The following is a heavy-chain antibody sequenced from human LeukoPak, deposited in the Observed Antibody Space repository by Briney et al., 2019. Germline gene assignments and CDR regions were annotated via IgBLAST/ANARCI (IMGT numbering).Heavy chain of an antibody. CDR3: ARGRSVAAGTTTISPFDY. Sequence: PGGSLRLSCAASGFTFSSYWMSWVRQAPGKGLEWAANIKQDGSEKYYVDSVKGRFTISRDNAKNSLYLQMNSLRAEDTAVYYCARGRSVAAGTTTISPFDYWGQGTLVTVSS. CDR2: IKQDGSEK. J-gene: IGHJ4*02. D-gene: IGHD6-13*01. CDR1: GFTFSSYW. V-gene: IGHV3-7*01.